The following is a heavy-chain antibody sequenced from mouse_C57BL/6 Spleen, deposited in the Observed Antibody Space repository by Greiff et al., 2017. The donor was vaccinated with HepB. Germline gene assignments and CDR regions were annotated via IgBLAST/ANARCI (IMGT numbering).Heavy chain of an antibody. D-gene: IGHD4-1*02. CDR2: IYPETGGT. CDR3: TSNWDVGFAY. Sequence: VQLQESGAELVRPGASVTLSCKASGYTFTDYEMHWVKQTPVHGLEWIGAIYPETGGTAYNQKFKGKAILTADKSSSTAYMELRSLTSEDSAVYYCTSNWDVGFAYWGQETLVTVAA. J-gene: IGHJ3*01. CDR1: GYTFTDYE. V-gene: IGHV1-15*01.